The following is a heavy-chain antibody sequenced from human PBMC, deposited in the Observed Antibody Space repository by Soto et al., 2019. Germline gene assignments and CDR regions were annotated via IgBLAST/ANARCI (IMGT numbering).Heavy chain of an antibody. CDR1: GGSFSGYY. D-gene: IGHD3-10*01. CDR3: ARVSPLWFGASDAFDI. Sequence: SETLSLTCAVYGGSFSGYYWSWIRQPPGKGLEWIGEINHSGSTNYNPSLKSRVTISVDTSKNQFSLKLSSVTAADTAVYYCARVSPLWFGASDAFDIWGQGTMVTVSS. CDR2: INHSGST. J-gene: IGHJ3*02. V-gene: IGHV4-34*01.